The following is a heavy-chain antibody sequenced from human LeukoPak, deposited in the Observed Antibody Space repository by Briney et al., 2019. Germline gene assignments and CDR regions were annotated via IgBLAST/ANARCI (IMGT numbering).Heavy chain of an antibody. CDR2: ISSSGSTK. D-gene: IGHD3-22*01. J-gene: IGHJ4*02. Sequence: GGSLRLSCAASGFTFSNAWMSWIRQAPGKGLEWVSYISSSGSTKYYADSVKGRFTISRDNAKNSLYLQMNSLRAEDTAVYYCARAGVPVIWHDSSGYYFDYWGQGTLVTVSS. V-gene: IGHV3-11*01. CDR1: GFTFSNAW. CDR3: ARAGVPVIWHDSSGYYFDY.